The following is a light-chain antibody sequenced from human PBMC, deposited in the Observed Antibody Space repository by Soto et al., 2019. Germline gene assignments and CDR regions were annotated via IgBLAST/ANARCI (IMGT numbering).Light chain of an antibody. J-gene: IGKJ2*01. Sequence: EIILTQSPATLSLSPGDRATLSCRASQSVSHYLAWYQQKPGQAPRLLIYDVSNRATGIPARFSGSGSGTAFTLTISSLEPEDFALYYCQQYVSLPVTFGQGTKLEIK. V-gene: IGKV3-11*01. CDR3: QQYVSLPVT. CDR1: QSVSHY. CDR2: DVS.